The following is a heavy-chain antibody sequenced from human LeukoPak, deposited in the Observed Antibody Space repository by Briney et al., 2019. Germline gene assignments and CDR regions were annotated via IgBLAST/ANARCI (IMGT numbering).Heavy chain of an antibody. CDR3: ARPIWFGEFTFDY. D-gene: IGHD3-10*01. J-gene: IGHJ4*02. CDR2: IWYDGSNE. Sequence: GGSLRLSCAASGFTFSSYGMHWVRQAPGKGLEWVAFIWYDGSNEDYADSVKGRFTISRDNSKNTLYLQMHSLRADDTALYYCARPIWFGEFTFDYWGQGTLVTVSS. V-gene: IGHV3-33*01. CDR1: GFTFSSYG.